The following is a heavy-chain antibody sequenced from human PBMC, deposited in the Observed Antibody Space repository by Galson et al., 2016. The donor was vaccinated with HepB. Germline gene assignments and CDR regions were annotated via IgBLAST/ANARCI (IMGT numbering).Heavy chain of an antibody. J-gene: IGHJ5*02. Sequence: SVKVSCKASGGTFESFAFTWVRQAPGQGLEWMGAIIPVLHKTTFAQNFQGRMTMTADESTTTVYMELSSLRSEDTAVYYCAGVISGIVEVPAAIRNWFDPWGQGTLVTVSS. CDR1: GGTFESFA. V-gene: IGHV1-69*10. D-gene: IGHD2-2*02. CDR2: IIPVLHKT. CDR3: AGVISGIVEVPAAIRNWFDP.